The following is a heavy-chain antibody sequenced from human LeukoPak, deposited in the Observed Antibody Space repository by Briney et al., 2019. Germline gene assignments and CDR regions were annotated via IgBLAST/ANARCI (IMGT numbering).Heavy chain of an antibody. CDR3: ARWLVGALKPGAFDI. D-gene: IGHD1-26*01. CDR1: GFTFISNS. V-gene: IGHV3-21*06. Sequence: GGSLRLSCAASGFTFISNSMNWVRQAPGKGLEWVSSISSSSSYIYYADSVKGRFTISRDNVRNSLFLQMNSLRVEDTAVYYCARWLVGALKPGAFDIWGQGTMVTVSS. J-gene: IGHJ3*02. CDR2: ISSSSSYI.